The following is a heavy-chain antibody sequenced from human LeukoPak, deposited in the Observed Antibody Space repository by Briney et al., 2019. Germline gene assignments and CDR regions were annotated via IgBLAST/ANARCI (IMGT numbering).Heavy chain of an antibody. CDR3: AKPEVGALDY. CDR2: ISNSATTI. J-gene: IGHJ4*02. Sequence: GGSLRLSCAASGFTFSNYNMNWVRQAPGKGLEWVSYISNSATTIYYADSVKGRFTISRDNAKNSLFLQMNSLRAEDTAVYYCAKPEVGALDYWGQGTLVTVSS. V-gene: IGHV3-48*01. CDR1: GFTFSNYN. D-gene: IGHD1-26*01.